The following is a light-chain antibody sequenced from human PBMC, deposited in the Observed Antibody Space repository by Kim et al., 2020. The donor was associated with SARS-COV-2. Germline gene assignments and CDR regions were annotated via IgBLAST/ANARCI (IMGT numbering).Light chain of an antibody. Sequence: GQSVTISCTGTSSDVGSYNRVSWYQQPPGTAPKLMIYEVSNRPSGVPDRFSGSKSGNTASLTISGLQAEDEADYYCYSYTSSNTYVFGTGTKVTVL. V-gene: IGLV2-18*02. CDR1: SSDVGSYNR. J-gene: IGLJ1*01. CDR2: EVS. CDR3: YSYTSSNTYV.